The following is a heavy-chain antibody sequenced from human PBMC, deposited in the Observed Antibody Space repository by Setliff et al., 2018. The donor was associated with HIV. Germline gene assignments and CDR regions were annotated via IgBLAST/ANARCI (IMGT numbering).Heavy chain of an antibody. J-gene: IGHJ4*02. V-gene: IGHV3-15*01. CDR2: IRNKKNGGTT. CDR3: TTDLGSGRFSWNNN. Sequence: GGSLRLSCAAAGFTFSNALMTWVRQAPGKGLEWVARIRNKKNGGTTYYAAPVEGRFSISRDDSKNTQSRQMNSLKTEDTAIYYCTTDLGSGRFSWNNNWGQGTLVTVSS. CDR1: GFTFSNAL. D-gene: IGHD1-26*01.